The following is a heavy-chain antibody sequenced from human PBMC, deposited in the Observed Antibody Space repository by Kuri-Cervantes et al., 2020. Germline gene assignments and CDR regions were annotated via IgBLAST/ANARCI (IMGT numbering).Heavy chain of an antibody. CDR1: GYTLTGYY. CDR2: INPNSGGT. CDR3: ARDTEDSLRYFDWLSTDYYYGMDV. D-gene: IGHD3-9*01. Sequence: ASVKDSCKASGYTLTGYYIHWVRPAPGQGLEGMGWINPNSGGTNYAQKFQGRVTMTRDTSISTAYMELSRLRSDDTAVYYCARDTEDSLRYFDWLSTDYYYGMDVWGQGTTVTVSS. V-gene: IGHV1-2*02. J-gene: IGHJ6*02.